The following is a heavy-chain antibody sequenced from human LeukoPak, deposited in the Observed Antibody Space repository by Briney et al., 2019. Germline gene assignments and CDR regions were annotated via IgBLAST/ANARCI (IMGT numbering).Heavy chain of an antibody. CDR1: GGTFSSYA. CDR3: ARDRGYYGSGSSDAFDI. CDR2: IIPIFGTA. Sequence: SVKVSCKASGGTFSSYAISWVRQAPGQGLEWMGGIIPIFGTANYAQRFQGRVTITADESTSTAYMELSSLRSEDTAVYYCARDRGYYGSGSSDAFDIWGQGTMVTVSS. J-gene: IGHJ3*02. D-gene: IGHD3-10*01. V-gene: IGHV1-69*01.